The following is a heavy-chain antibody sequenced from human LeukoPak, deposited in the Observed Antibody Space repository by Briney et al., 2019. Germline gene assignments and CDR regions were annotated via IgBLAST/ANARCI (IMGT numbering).Heavy chain of an antibody. V-gene: IGHV4-59*08. CDR3: ARQRSGSYLNWFDP. J-gene: IGHJ5*02. Sequence: SETLSLTCNVSGGSITVNYWSWIRQSPGKGLEWIGHISHNGIATYNPSLKSRVTILVDPSTIHYSLLLTSVTAADTAVYYCARQRSGSYLNWFDPWGQGALATVSS. D-gene: IGHD1-26*01. CDR2: ISHNGIA. CDR1: GGSITVNY.